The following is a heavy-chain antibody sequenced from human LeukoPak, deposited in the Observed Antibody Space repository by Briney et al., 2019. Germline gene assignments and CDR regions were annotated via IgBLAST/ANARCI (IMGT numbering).Heavy chain of an antibody. CDR1: GGRRIIKK. V-gene: IGHV4-34*01. CDR3: ARRGPPIRTSGRMMVRGVINWFDP. Sequence: SETLSLTCVDLGGRRIIKKKSWIRQHPGKGLEWIGEINHSGYTNYNQSVQSRVTISVDTSKTQLSLKLTSVTAADTAVYYCARRGPPIRTSGRMMVRGVINWFDPWGQGTLVTVSS. J-gene: IGHJ5*02. D-gene: IGHD3-10*01. CDR2: INHSGYT.